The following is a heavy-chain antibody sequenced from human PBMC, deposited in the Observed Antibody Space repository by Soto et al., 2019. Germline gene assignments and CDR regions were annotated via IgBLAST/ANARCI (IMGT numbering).Heavy chain of an antibody. J-gene: IGHJ4*02. CDR1: GYSFTSYW. CDR3: ARRLSTGWFFDF. Sequence: GESLKISCKGSGYSFTSYWIGWVRQMPGKGLEWMGIIYPGDSDTRYSPSFQGQVAFSADKSISTAYLQWSGLKASDTAIYYCARRLSTGWFFDFWGQGTLVTVSS. D-gene: IGHD6-19*01. V-gene: IGHV5-51*01. CDR2: IYPGDSDT.